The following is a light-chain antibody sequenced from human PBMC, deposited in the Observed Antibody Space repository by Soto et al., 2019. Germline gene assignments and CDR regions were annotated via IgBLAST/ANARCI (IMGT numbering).Light chain of an antibody. Sequence: EIVMTQSPATLSVSPGEGATLSCMASQSVRSDLARYQHKPGLAPRLLIYGVSTRATGIPVRFSGSGSGTEFTLTISSLQPEDFATYYCQQSYSTPQTFGRGTKVDIK. CDR3: QQSYSTPQT. J-gene: IGKJ1*01. CDR2: GVS. V-gene: IGKV3-15*01. CDR1: QSVRSD.